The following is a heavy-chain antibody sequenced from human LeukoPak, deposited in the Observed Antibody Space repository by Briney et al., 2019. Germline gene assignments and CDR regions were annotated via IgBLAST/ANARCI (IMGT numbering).Heavy chain of an antibody. CDR1: GFTVSSNY. D-gene: IGHD3-22*01. Sequence: GGSLRLSCAASGFTVSSNYMSWVRQAPGKGLEWVSVIYSGGSTYYADSVKGRFTISRDNPKNTLYLQMNSLRAEDTAVYYCAREGNYYYDSSGYYDWGQGTLVTVSS. J-gene: IGHJ4*02. CDR2: IYSGGST. V-gene: IGHV3-53*01. CDR3: AREGNYYYDSSGYYD.